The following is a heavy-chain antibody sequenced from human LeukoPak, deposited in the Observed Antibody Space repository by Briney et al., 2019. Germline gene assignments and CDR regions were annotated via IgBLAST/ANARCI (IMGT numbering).Heavy chain of an antibody. CDR1: GYTFTSYY. Sequence: ASVKVSCKASGYTFTSYYMHWVRQAPGQGLEGMGIINPSGGSTSYAQKFQGRVTMTRDTSTSTVYMELSSLRSEDTAVYYCARDGRNPGIAARPPPNDYWGQGTLVTVSS. CDR3: ARDGRNPGIAARPPPNDY. D-gene: IGHD6-6*01. CDR2: INPSGGST. V-gene: IGHV1-46*01. J-gene: IGHJ4*02.